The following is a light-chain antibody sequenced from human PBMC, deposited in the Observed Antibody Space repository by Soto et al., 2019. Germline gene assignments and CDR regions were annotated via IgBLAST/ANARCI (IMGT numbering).Light chain of an antibody. Sequence: DIQMTQSPSALSASVGDSITITCRASQSVMRFLNWYQQKPGEAPKLLIYTTSSLESGVPSRFSGSGYGTDFTLTISSLQHEDFATYYCQQSYSNILTFGGGTKVEI. CDR3: QQSYSNILT. J-gene: IGKJ4*01. V-gene: IGKV1-39*01. CDR1: QSVMRF. CDR2: TTS.